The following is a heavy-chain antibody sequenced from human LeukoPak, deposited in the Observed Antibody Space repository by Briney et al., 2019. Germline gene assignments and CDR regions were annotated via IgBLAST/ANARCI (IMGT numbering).Heavy chain of an antibody. Sequence: SVKVSCKASGGTFSIYAISWVRQAPGQGLEWMGRIIPILGIANCAQKFQGRVTITADKSTSTAYMELSSLRSEDTAVYYCARDTHCGGDCYPNLHYYYYGMDVWGQGTTVTVSS. CDR1: GGTFSIYA. CDR3: ARDTHCGGDCYPNLHYYYYGMDV. CDR2: IIPILGIA. V-gene: IGHV1-69*04. D-gene: IGHD2-21*02. J-gene: IGHJ6*02.